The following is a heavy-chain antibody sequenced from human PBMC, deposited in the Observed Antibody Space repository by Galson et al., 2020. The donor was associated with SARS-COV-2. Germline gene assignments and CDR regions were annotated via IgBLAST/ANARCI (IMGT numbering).Heavy chain of an antibody. CDR3: AKLPSDTYYDILTGYYYYGMDV. D-gene: IGHD3-9*01. CDR2: ISGSGGST. CDR1: GFTFSSYA. J-gene: IGHJ6*02. Sequence: GGSLRLSCAASGFTFSSYAMSWVRQAPGKGLEWVSAISGSGGSTYYADSVKGRFTISRDNSKNTLYLQMNSLRAEDTAVYYCAKLPSDTYYDILTGYYYYGMDVWGQGTTVTVSS. V-gene: IGHV3-23*01.